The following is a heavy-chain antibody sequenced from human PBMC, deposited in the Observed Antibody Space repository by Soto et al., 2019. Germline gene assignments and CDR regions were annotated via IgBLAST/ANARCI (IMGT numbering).Heavy chain of an antibody. D-gene: IGHD2-15*01. CDR1: GYTFTSYG. Sequence: ASVKVSCKASGYTFTSYGISWVRQAPGQGLEWMGWISAYNGNTNYAQKLQGRVTMTTDTSTSTAYMELRSLRSDDTAVYYCARDPVCSGGSCYPNWFDPWGQGTLVTVS. V-gene: IGHV1-18*01. J-gene: IGHJ5*02. CDR3: ARDPVCSGGSCYPNWFDP. CDR2: ISAYNGNT.